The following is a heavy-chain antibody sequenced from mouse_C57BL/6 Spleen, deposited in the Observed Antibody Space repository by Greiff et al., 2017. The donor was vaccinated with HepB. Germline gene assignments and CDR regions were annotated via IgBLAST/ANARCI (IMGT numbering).Heavy chain of an antibody. CDR1: GYTFTSYW. V-gene: IGHV1-55*01. J-gene: IGHJ4*01. D-gene: IGHD2-1*01. CDR3: SGSIYYGNYYAMDY. CDR2: IYPGSGST. Sequence: QVQLKQPGAELVKPGASVKMSCKASGYTFTSYWITWVKQRPGKGLEWIGDIYPGSGSTNYNEKFKSKATLTVDTSSSTAYMQLSSLTSEDSAVYYCSGSIYYGNYYAMDYWGQGTSVTVSS.